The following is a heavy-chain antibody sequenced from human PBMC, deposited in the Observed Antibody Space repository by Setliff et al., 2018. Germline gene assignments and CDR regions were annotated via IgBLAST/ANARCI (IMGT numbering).Heavy chain of an antibody. V-gene: IGHV4-61*09. J-gene: IGHJ4*02. D-gene: IGHD1-26*01. CDR1: GASITSGGFY. Sequence: LSLTCSVSGASITSGGFYWTWIRQPAGKGLEWIGHISPSGSTTYNPSVKSRVTISLDTSKNHFSPKLDSVTAADTALYYCARSPSSGAYWNPRPFYSDYWARGTLVTVSS. CDR2: ISPSGST. CDR3: ARSPSSGAYWNPRPFYSDY.